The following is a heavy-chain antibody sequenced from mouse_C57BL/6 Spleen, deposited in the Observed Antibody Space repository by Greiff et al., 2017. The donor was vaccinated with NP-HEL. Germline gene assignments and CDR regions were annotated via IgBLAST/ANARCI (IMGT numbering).Heavy chain of an antibody. D-gene: IGHD1-1*01. Sequence: VQGVESGPGLVQPSQSLSITCTVSGFSLTSYGVHWVRQSPGKGLEWLGVIWRGGSTDYNAAFMSRLSITKDNSKSQVFFKMNSLQADDTAIYYCAIPITTVVAMDYWGQGTSVTVSS. CDR3: AIPITTVVAMDY. J-gene: IGHJ4*01. CDR2: IWRGGST. CDR1: GFSLTSYG. V-gene: IGHV2-5*01.